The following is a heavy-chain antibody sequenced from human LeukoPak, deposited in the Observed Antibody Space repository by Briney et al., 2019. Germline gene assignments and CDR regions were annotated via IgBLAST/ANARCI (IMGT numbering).Heavy chain of an antibody. J-gene: IGHJ4*02. CDR3: ARDPNDSSGYYRTYYFDY. V-gene: IGHV1-69*04. Sequence: SVKVSCKASGGTLSSYAISWVRQAPGQGLEWMGRIIPILGIANYAQKFQGRVTITADKSTSTAYMELSSLRSEGTAVYYCARDPNDSSGYYRTYYFDYWGQGTLVTVSS. D-gene: IGHD3-22*01. CDR2: IIPILGIA. CDR1: GGTLSSYA.